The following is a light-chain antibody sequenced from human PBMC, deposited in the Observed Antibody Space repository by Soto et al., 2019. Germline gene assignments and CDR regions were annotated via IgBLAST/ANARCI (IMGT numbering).Light chain of an antibody. CDR1: QSVANNY. V-gene: IGKV3-20*01. Sequence: EIVLTQSPGTLSLSPGERATLSCRASQSVANNYLAWYQQKPGQAPRLLISAASNRATGIPDRFSGSGSGTDFTLTIGRLEPEDSAVYYCQQYGSSRYTFGQGTKLEIK. J-gene: IGKJ2*01. CDR2: AAS. CDR3: QQYGSSRYT.